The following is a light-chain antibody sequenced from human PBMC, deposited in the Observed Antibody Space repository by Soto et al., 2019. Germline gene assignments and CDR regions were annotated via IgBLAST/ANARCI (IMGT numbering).Light chain of an antibody. CDR3: QQYNSYPFT. J-gene: IGKJ3*01. V-gene: IGKV1-5*03. CDR1: QSISSW. Sequence: DIQMTQSPSTLSASVGDRVTITCRASQSISSWLAWYQQKPGKAPKLLIYKASSLESEVPSRFSGSGSGTEFTLTISSLQPDDFATYYCQQYNSYPFTFGPGTKVDI. CDR2: KAS.